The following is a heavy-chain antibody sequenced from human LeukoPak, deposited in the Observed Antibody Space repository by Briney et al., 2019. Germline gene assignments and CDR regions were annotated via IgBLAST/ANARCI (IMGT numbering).Heavy chain of an antibody. V-gene: IGHV4-31*11. CDR1: GGSIISGGYY. CDR2: IYYSGST. J-gene: IGHJ3*02. Sequence: SQTLSLTCAVSGGSIISGGYYWSWIRQHPGKGLEWIGYIYYSGSTYYNPSLKSRATISVDTSKNQFSLKLSSVTAADTDVYYCARGGDIVVVPAAIIGAIAFDIWGQGTMVTVSS. CDR3: ARGGDIVVVPAAIIGAIAFDI. D-gene: IGHD2-2*01.